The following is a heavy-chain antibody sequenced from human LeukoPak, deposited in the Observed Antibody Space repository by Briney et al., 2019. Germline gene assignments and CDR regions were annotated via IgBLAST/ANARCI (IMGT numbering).Heavy chain of an antibody. CDR1: GGSFSGYY. V-gene: IGHV4-34*01. J-gene: IGHJ6*03. Sequence: PSETLSLTCAVYGGSFSGYYWSWIRQPPGKGLEWIGEINHSGSTNYNPSLKSRVTISVDTSKNQFSLKLSSVTAADTAVYYCARSVPAAKSVADYYYYYMDVWGKGTTVTVSS. D-gene: IGHD2-2*01. CDR3: ARSVPAAKSVADYYYYYMDV. CDR2: INHSGST.